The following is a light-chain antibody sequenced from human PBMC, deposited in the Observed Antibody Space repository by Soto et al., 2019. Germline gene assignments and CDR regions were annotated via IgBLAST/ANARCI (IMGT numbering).Light chain of an antibody. V-gene: IGLV2-8*01. CDR2: EVS. CDR3: SSYAGNNIYV. J-gene: IGLJ1*01. CDR1: SSDIGAYKY. Sequence: QSVLTQPPSASGSPGQSVTISCTGTSSDIGAYKYVSWYQQHPGKAPKLIIYEVSKRPSGVPDRFSGSKSGNTASLTVSGLQAEDEADYYCSSYAGNNIYVFGTGTKLTV.